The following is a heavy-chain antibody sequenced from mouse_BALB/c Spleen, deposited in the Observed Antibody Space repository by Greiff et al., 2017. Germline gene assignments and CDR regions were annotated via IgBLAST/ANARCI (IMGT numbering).Heavy chain of an antibody. J-gene: IGHJ2*01. Sequence: EVKVVESGGGLVQPGGSLKLSCAASGFTFSSYGMSWVRQTPDKRLELVATINSNGGSTYYPDSVKGRFTISRDNAKNTLYLQMSSLKSEDTAMYYCARDYYGFDYWGQGTTLTVSS. CDR3: ARDYYGFDY. D-gene: IGHD1-1*01. CDR2: INSNGGST. V-gene: IGHV5-6-3*01. CDR1: GFTFSSYG.